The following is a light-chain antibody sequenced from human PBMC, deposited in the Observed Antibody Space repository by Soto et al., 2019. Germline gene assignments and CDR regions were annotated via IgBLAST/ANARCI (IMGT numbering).Light chain of an antibody. V-gene: IGKV3-20*01. Sequence: EIVLTQSPGTLSLSPGERATLSCWASQSVSGNFLAWYQVKPGQAPRLVVYGASTRASGFPDRFSGSGSGTDFTLTISRLEPEDFAVFYCQQYGSSPFTFGPGTKVDIK. J-gene: IGKJ3*01. CDR3: QQYGSSPFT. CDR2: GAS. CDR1: QSVSGNF.